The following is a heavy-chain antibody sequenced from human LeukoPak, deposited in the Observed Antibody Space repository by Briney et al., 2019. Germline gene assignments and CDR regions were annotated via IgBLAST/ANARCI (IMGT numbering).Heavy chain of an antibody. D-gene: IGHD3-22*01. CDR2: INTNTGNP. Sequence: ASVKVSCKASGYTFTSYYMHWVRQAPGQGLEWMGWINTNTGNPTYALDFTGRFVFSLDTSVSTAYLQISNLKAEDTAVYYCARDYHDSSGYHYRDYWGQGTLVTVSS. V-gene: IGHV7-4-1*02. CDR1: GYTFTSYY. J-gene: IGHJ4*02. CDR3: ARDYHDSSGYHYRDY.